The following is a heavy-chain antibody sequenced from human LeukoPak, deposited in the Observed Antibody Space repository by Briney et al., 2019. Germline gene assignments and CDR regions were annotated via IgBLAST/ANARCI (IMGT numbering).Heavy chain of an antibody. D-gene: IGHD3-16*01. Sequence: GGSLRLSCAASGFTFSSAWMSWVRQSPGQGLEWVGRVKSKADGGTTDYAAPVKGRFAVSRDDSRNMAFLQMNSLKTEDTAVYYCTTLGGRWGQGTLVTVSS. CDR1: GFTFSSAW. J-gene: IGHJ4*02. CDR3: TTLGGR. V-gene: IGHV3-15*05. CDR2: VKSKADGGTT.